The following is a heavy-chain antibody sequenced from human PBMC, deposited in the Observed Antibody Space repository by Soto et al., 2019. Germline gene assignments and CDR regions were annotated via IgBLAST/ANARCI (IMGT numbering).Heavy chain of an antibody. V-gene: IGHV4-59*01. J-gene: IGHJ4*02. CDR1: GGSISSYY. Sequence: SETLSLTCTVSGGSISSYYWSWIRQPPGKGLEWIGYIYYSGSTNYNPSLKSRVTISVDTSKNQFSLKLSSVTAADTAVYYCARVKGYYDYVWGSYRYPTYFDYWVQLTLVTVSS. D-gene: IGHD3-16*02. CDR3: ARVKGYYDYVWGSYRYPTYFDY. CDR2: IYYSGST.